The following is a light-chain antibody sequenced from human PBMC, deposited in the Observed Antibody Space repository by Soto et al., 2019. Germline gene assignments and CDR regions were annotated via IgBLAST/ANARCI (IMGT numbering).Light chain of an antibody. CDR3: QQYNNWPRT. Sequence: EIVMTQSPATLSVPPGERATLSCRASQSVSSNLAWYQQKPGQAPRLLIYGASTRATGIPARFGGSGSGTEFTLTISSLQSEDFAVYYCQQYNNWPRTFGQGIKVDIK. CDR1: QSVSSN. J-gene: IGKJ1*01. CDR2: GAS. V-gene: IGKV3-15*01.